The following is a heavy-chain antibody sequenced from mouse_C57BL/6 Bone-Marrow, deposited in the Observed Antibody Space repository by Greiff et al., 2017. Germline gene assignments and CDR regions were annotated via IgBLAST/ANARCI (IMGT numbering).Heavy chain of an antibody. Sequence: EVKLMESGGDLVKPGGSLKLSCAASGFTFSSYGMSWVRQTPDKRLEWVATISSGGSYTYYPDSVKGRFTISRDNAKNTLYLQMSSLKSEDTAMYYCARHSDYGSRWYFDVWGTGTTVTVSS. J-gene: IGHJ1*03. V-gene: IGHV5-6*01. CDR1: GFTFSSYG. D-gene: IGHD1-1*01. CDR2: ISSGGSYT. CDR3: ARHSDYGSRWYFDV.